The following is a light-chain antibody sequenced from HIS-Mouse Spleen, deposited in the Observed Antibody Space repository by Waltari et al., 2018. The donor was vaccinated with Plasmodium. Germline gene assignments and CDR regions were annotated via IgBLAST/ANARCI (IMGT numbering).Light chain of an antibody. V-gene: IGLV2-23*01. CDR1: SCHVGCYHL. J-gene: IGLJ3*02. Sequence: QSALTQPASVSVSPGQSITISCTGPSCHVGCYHLFSRYQQHPGKAPKLMIYEGSKRPSGVSNRFSGSKSGNTASLTISGLQAEDEADYYCCSYAGSSTNWVFGGGTKLTVL. CDR3: CSYAGSSTNWV. CDR2: EGS.